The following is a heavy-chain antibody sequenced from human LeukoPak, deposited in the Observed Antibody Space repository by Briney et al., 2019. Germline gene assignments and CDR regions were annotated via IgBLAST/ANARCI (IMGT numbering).Heavy chain of an antibody. Sequence: SETLSVTCTVSGGSISSGGYYWSWIRQRPGKGLDWVGYIYYSGSTYYNPSLKSRVTISVDTSKNQFSLKLSSVTAADTAVYYCARGFRYYDILTGYYSGEYFDYWGQGTLVTVCS. D-gene: IGHD3-9*01. CDR2: IYYSGST. CDR3: ARGFRYYDILTGYYSGEYFDY. V-gene: IGHV4-31*03. J-gene: IGHJ4*02. CDR1: GGSISSGGYY.